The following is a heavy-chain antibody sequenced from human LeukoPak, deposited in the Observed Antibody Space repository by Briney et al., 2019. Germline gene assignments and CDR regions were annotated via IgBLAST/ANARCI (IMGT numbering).Heavy chain of an antibody. V-gene: IGHV3-73*01. CDR2: IRSKANSYAT. D-gene: IGHD6-19*01. J-gene: IGHJ6*03. CDR3: TRSQGSGMVGIDYYYYMDV. Sequence: GGSLRLSCAASGFTFSGSAMHWVRQASGKGLEWVGRIRSKANSYATAYAASVKGRFTISRDDSKNTAYLQMNSLKTEDTAVYYCTRSQGSGMVGIDYYYYMDVWGKGTTVTVSS. CDR1: GFTFSGSA.